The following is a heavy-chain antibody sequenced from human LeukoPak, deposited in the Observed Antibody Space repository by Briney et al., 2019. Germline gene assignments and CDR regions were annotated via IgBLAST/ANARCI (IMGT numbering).Heavy chain of an antibody. CDR3: AKDQRLRVY. J-gene: IGHJ4*02. D-gene: IGHD6-25*01. CDR1: GITLSRYA. CDR2: ISVSGGST. Sequence: PGGSLRLSCAAPGITLSRYAIGWVRQAPGQGLGWVSAISVSGGSTYYADSVKGRFNISRDNSKNTLYLQMNSLRAEDTAVYYCAKDQRLRVYWGQGTLVTVSS. V-gene: IGHV3-23*01.